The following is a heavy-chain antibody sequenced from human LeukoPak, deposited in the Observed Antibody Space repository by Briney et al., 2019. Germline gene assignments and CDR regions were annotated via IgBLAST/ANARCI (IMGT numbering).Heavy chain of an antibody. CDR3: AREGITGTTGNDAFDI. V-gene: IGHV3-48*01. Sequence: GGSLRLSCAASGFTFSSYSMNWVRQAPGKGLEWVSYISSSSSTIYYADSVKGRFTISRDNAKNSLYLQMNSLRAEDTAVYYCAREGITGTTGNDAFDIWGQGTMVTVSS. CDR2: ISSSSSTI. CDR1: GFTFSSYS. D-gene: IGHD1-7*01. J-gene: IGHJ3*02.